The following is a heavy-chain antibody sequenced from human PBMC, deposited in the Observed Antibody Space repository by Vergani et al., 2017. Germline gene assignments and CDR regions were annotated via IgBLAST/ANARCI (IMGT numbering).Heavy chain of an antibody. V-gene: IGHV1-46*01. Sequence: QVQLVQSGAEVKKPGASVKVSCKASGYTFTSYYMHWVRQAPGQGLEWMGIINPSGGSTSYAQKFQGRVTMTRDTSTSTVYMELSRLRSDDTAVYYCARDVETVSLILKGDKFDYWGQGTLVTVSS. CDR3: ARDVETVSLILKGDKFDY. J-gene: IGHJ4*02. D-gene: IGHD3/OR15-3a*01. CDR1: GYTFTSYY. CDR2: INPSGGST.